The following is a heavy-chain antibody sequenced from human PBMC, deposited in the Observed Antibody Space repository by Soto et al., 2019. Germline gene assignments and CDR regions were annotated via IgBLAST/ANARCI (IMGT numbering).Heavy chain of an antibody. CDR3: ARSDYYDSSGYYYGPRFDAFDI. CDR2: ISGSSSYI. D-gene: IGHD3-22*01. CDR1: GFTFSSYS. Sequence: PGGSLRLSCAASGFTFSSYSMNWVRQAPGKGLEWVSSISGSSSYIYYADSVKGRFTISRDNAKNSLYLQMNSLRAEDTAVYYCARSDYYDSSGYYYGPRFDAFDIWGQGTMVTVSS. J-gene: IGHJ3*02. V-gene: IGHV3-21*01.